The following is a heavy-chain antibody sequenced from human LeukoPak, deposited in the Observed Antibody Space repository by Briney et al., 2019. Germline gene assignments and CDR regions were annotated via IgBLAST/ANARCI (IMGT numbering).Heavy chain of an antibody. CDR2: ISGSGGST. CDR3: AKDSYSGSYGYFDY. J-gene: IGHJ4*02. V-gene: IGHV3-23*01. Sequence: GGSLRLSCAASGFTFSTYAMSWVRQAPGKGLEWVSAISGSGGSTYYADSVKGRFTISRDNSKNTLYLQMNSLRAEDTVVYYCAKDSYSGSYGYFDYWGQGTLVTVSS. CDR1: GFTFSTYA. D-gene: IGHD1-26*01.